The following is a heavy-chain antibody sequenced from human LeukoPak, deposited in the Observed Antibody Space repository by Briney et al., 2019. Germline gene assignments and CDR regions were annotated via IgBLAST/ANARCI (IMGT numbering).Heavy chain of an antibody. CDR1: GYTFTSYG. Sequence: ASVKVSCKASGYTFTSYGISWVRQAPGQGLEWMGWISAYNGNTNYAQKLQGRVTMTTDTSTSTAYMELRSLRSDDTAVYYCVGDSSSWFNWFDPWGQGTLVTVSS. CDR2: ISAYNGNT. V-gene: IGHV1-18*01. J-gene: IGHJ5*02. CDR3: VGDSSSWFNWFDP. D-gene: IGHD6-13*01.